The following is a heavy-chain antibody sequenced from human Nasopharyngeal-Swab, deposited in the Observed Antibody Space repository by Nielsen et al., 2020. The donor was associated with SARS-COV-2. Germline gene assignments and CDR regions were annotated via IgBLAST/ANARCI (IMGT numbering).Heavy chain of an antibody. CDR2: IDPSDSYT. CDR3: ARKNCSSTSCPKYYFDY. D-gene: IGHD2-2*01. V-gene: IGHV5-10-1*04. J-gene: IGHJ4*02. Sequence: VRQMPGKGLEWMGRIDPSDSYTNYSPSFQGQVTISADKSISTAYLQWSSLKASDTAMYYCARKNCSSTSCPKYYFDYWGQGTLVTVS.